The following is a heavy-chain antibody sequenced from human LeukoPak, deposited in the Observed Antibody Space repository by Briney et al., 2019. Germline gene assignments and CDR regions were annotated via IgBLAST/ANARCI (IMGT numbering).Heavy chain of an antibody. CDR3: AVLIVPAEGLYYYYYMDV. CDR2: IIPIFGTA. Sequence: SVKVSCKASGGTFSSYAISWVRQAPGQGLEWMGGIIPIFGTANYAQKFQGRVTITADESTGTAYMELSSLRSEDTAVYYCAVLIVPAEGLYYYYYMDVWGKGTTVTVSS. CDR1: GGTFSSYA. D-gene: IGHD2-2*01. J-gene: IGHJ6*03. V-gene: IGHV1-69*13.